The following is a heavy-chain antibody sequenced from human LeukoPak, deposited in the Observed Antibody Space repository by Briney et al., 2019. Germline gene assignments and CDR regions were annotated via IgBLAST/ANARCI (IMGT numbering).Heavy chain of an antibody. Sequence: SETLSLTCSVFGDSITSYYWSWIRQPPGKGLEWIAFIYSSGTTNYNPSLKSRVTISMDTSKNRISLRLNSVTAADTAVYYCASQRAGFHTGWYSFDYWGQGTLVTVSS. CDR2: IYSSGTT. CDR3: ASQRAGFHTGWYSFDY. CDR1: GDSITSYY. J-gene: IGHJ4*02. D-gene: IGHD6-19*01. V-gene: IGHV4-59*08.